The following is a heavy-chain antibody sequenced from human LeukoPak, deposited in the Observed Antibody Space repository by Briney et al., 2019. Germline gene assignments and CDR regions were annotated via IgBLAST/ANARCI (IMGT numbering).Heavy chain of an antibody. J-gene: IGHJ4*02. D-gene: IGHD3-10*01. CDR3: ARRRLWFGELPIDY. CDR1: GGSISSGGYS. Sequence: TLSLTCAVSGGSISSGGYSWSWIRQPPGKGLEWIGCIYYSGSTYYNPSLKSRITVSVDTSKNQFSLKLSSVTAADTAVYYCARRRLWFGELPIDYWGQGTLVTVSS. V-gene: IGHV4-30-4*07. CDR2: IYYSGST.